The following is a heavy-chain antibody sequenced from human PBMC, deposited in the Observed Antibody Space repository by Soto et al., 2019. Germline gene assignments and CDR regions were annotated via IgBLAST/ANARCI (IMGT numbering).Heavy chain of an antibody. CDR1: GGSISSSNW. J-gene: IGHJ6*02. V-gene: IGHV4-4*02. D-gene: IGHD1-26*01. CDR2: IYHSGST. Sequence: QVQLQESGPGLVKPSGTLSLTCAVSGGSISSSNWWSWVRQPPGKGLEWIGEIYHSGSTNYNPSLKSRVTISVDKSKNQFSLKLSAVTAADTAVYYCAREVSCSYHYYYYGMDVWGQGTTVTVSS. CDR3: AREVSCSYHYYYYGMDV.